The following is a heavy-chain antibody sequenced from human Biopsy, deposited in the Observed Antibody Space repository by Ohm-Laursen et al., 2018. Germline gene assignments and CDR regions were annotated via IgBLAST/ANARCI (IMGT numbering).Heavy chain of an antibody. D-gene: IGHD3-9*01. J-gene: IGHJ5*02. CDR1: GGSIISYY. V-gene: IGHV4-59*06. Sequence: GTLSLTCSVSGGSIISYYWTWIRQPPGKGLEWIGHMYYSGSTYYNPSLKSRIAISVDTSKNQFSLKLSSVTAADTAVYYCAGLVTGFIDPWGQGTLVTVSS. CDR2: MYYSGST. CDR3: AGLVTGFIDP.